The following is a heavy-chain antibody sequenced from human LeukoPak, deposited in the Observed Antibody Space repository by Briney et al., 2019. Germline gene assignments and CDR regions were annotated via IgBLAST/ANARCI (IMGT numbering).Heavy chain of an antibody. Sequence: GGSLRLSCAASGFTFISYAMHWVRQAPGKGLEYVSAISSNGGSTYYANSVKGRFTISRDNSKNTLYLQMGSLRAEDMAVYYCARDRCSGGSCYSGIFDYWGQGTLVTVSS. J-gene: IGHJ4*02. V-gene: IGHV3-64*01. CDR2: ISSNGGST. CDR3: ARDRCSGGSCYSGIFDY. D-gene: IGHD2-15*01. CDR1: GFTFISYA.